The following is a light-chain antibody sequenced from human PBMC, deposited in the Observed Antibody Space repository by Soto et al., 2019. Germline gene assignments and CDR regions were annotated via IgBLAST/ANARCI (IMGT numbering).Light chain of an antibody. J-gene: IGKJ1*01. Sequence: EIVLTQSPATLSLSPGERATLSCRASQSVSSYLAWYQQKPGQAPRLLIYDASNRATGIPARFSGSGSGTDSPLTISSLEPEDFAVYYCQQRSNWPPWTFGQGTKVEIK. V-gene: IGKV3-11*01. CDR1: QSVSSY. CDR2: DAS. CDR3: QQRSNWPPWT.